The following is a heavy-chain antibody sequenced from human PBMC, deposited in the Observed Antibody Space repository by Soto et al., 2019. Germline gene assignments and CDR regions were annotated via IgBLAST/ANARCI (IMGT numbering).Heavy chain of an antibody. Sequence: SVKVSCKASGGTFSMYAISCVLQAPVQGLEWMGGIIPIFGTANYAQKFQGRVTITADKSTSTAYMELSSLRSEDTAVYYCARDITSASSPSDAFDIWGQGTMVTVSS. CDR3: ARDITSASSPSDAFDI. D-gene: IGHD6-6*01. J-gene: IGHJ3*02. CDR2: IIPIFGTA. V-gene: IGHV1-69*06. CDR1: GGTFSMYA.